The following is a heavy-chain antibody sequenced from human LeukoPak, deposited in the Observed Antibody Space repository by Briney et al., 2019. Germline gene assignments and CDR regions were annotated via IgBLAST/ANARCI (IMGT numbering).Heavy chain of an antibody. V-gene: IGHV4-34*01. Sequence: PSETLSLTCAVYGGSFSGYYWSWIRQPPGKGLEWIGEINHSGSTNYNPPLKSRVTISVDTSKNQFSLKLSSVTAADTAVYYCARSPSAVTIYYFDYWGQGTLVTVSS. CDR3: ARSPSAVTIYYFDY. J-gene: IGHJ4*02. CDR1: GGSFSGYY. D-gene: IGHD4-17*01. CDR2: INHSGST.